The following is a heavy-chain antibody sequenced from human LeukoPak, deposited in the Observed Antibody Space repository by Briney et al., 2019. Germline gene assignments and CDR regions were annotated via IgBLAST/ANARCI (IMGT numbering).Heavy chain of an antibody. CDR1: GGSISSYY. CDR3: AREGGRTDAFDI. J-gene: IGHJ3*02. D-gene: IGHD1-14*01. V-gene: IGHV4-59*01. CDR2: IYYSGST. Sequence: SETLSLTCTVSGGSISSYYWSWIRQPPGKGLEWIGYIYYSGSTNYNPSLKSRVTISVDTSKNQFSLKLSSVTAADTAVYYCAREGGRTDAFDIWGQGTMVTVS.